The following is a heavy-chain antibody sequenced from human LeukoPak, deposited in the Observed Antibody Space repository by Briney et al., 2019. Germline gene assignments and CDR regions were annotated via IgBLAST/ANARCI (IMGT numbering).Heavy chain of an antibody. Sequence: SETLSLTCTVSGGSISSGDYYWSWIRQPPGKGLEWIGYIYYSGSTYYNPSLKSRVTISVDTSKNQFSLKLSSVTAADTAAYYCASARNDAFDIWGQGTMVTVSS. J-gene: IGHJ3*02. CDR2: IYYSGST. CDR1: GGSISSGDYY. V-gene: IGHV4-30-4*01. CDR3: ASARNDAFDI.